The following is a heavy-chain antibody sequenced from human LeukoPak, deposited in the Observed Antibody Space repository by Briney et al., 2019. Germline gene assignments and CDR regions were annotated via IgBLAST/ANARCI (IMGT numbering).Heavy chain of an antibody. CDR3: ARSYGSGRRDAFDI. V-gene: IGHV1-2*02. Sequence: ASVKVSCKASGYTFTDYYIHWVRQAPGQGLQWMGYINPNSGGTNSAHKSQGRVTMTRDTSISTAYMDLTRLGSDDTAVYYCARSYGSGRRDAFDIWGQGTMVTVSS. D-gene: IGHD3-10*01. J-gene: IGHJ3*02. CDR1: GYTFTDYY. CDR2: INPNSGGT.